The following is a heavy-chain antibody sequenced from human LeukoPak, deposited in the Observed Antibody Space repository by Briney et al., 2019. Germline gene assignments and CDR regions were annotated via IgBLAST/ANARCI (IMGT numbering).Heavy chain of an antibody. CDR3: ARIAVAGTDFDY. J-gene: IGHJ4*02. V-gene: IGHV1-2*02. Sequence: ASVKVSCKASGYTFTGYYMHWVRQDPGQGLEWMGWINPNSGGTNYAQKFQGRVTMTRDTSISTAYMELSRLRSDDTAVYYCARIAVAGTDFDYWGQGTLVTVSS. CDR1: GYTFTGYY. D-gene: IGHD6-19*01. CDR2: INPNSGGT.